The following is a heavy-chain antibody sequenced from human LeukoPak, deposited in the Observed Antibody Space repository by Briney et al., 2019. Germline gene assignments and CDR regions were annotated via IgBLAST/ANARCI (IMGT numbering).Heavy chain of an antibody. CDR1: GFTFSSHS. J-gene: IGHJ6*02. CDR3: ARGHFGLDV. V-gene: IGHV3-21*05. Sequence: GGSLRLSCAASGFTFSSHSMNWVRQAPGKGLEWVSYISTSGTYTNYADSLKGRFTISRDNAKNSLYLEMNSLRAEDTAVYYCARGHFGLDVWGQGTTVTVSS. CDR2: ISTSGTYT.